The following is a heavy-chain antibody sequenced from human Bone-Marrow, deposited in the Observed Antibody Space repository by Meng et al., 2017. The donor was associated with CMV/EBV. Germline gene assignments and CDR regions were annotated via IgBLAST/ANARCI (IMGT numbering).Heavy chain of an antibody. D-gene: IGHD1-7*01. CDR2: ISSSGSTI. CDR1: GFTFSDYY. CDR3: ARDNWNYPLYYGMDV. V-gene: IGHV3-11*04. J-gene: IGHJ6*01. Sequence: GESLKISCAASGFTFSDYYMSWIRQAPGKGLEWVSYISSSGSTIYYADSVKGRFTISRDNAKNSLYLQMNSLRAEDTAVYYCARDNWNYPLYYGMDVWGQGTTVNGAS.